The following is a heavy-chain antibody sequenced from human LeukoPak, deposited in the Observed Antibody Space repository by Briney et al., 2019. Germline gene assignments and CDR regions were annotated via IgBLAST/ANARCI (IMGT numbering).Heavy chain of an antibody. Sequence: GGSLRLSCAASGFTFSSYAMHWVRQAPGKGLEWVAVISYDGSNKYYADSVRGRFTISRDNSKNTLYLQMNSLRAEDTAVYYCARDLHPGLDYWGQGTLVTVSS. CDR1: GFTFSSYA. CDR3: ARDLHPGLDY. J-gene: IGHJ4*02. V-gene: IGHV3-30*01. CDR2: ISYDGSNK.